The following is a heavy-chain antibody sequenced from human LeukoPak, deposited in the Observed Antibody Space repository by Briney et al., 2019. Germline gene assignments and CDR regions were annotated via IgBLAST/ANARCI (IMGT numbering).Heavy chain of an antibody. CDR3: ARIDTAGDH. V-gene: IGHV1-46*01. Sequence: ASVKVSCKASGYTFTSYYLHWVRQAPGQGLEWMGRVNPSGGSTTYAQNFQGRVTMTTDTSTSTVYMELSSLGSEDTAIYYCARIDTAGDHWGQGTLVTVSS. D-gene: IGHD5-18*01. J-gene: IGHJ4*02. CDR1: GYTFTSYY. CDR2: VNPSGGST.